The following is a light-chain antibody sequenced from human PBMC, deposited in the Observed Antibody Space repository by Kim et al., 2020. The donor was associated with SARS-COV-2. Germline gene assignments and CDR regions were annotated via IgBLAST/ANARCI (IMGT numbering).Light chain of an antibody. CDR3: SSYTSTTTVV. CDR1: SIDIGGNNY. Sequence: GQSITISGTGTSIDIGGNNYVTWYQHHPGKAPKFMNYDVSKRPSGVSNRFSGSKSGNTASLTISGLQTEDEADYYCSSYTSTTTVVFGGGTQLTVL. V-gene: IGLV2-14*03. J-gene: IGLJ2*01. CDR2: DVS.